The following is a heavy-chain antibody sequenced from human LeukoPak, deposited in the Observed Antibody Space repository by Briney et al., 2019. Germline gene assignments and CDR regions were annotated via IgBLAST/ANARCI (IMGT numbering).Heavy chain of an antibody. V-gene: IGHV4-30-4*01. CDR3: ARGGLDYYDSSAPPKPPFGY. J-gene: IGHJ4*02. D-gene: IGHD3-22*01. CDR1: GGSISSGDYY. CDR2: IYYSGST. Sequence: SETLSLTCTVSGGSISSGDYYWSWIRQPPGKGLEWIGYIYYSGSTYYNPSLKSRVTISVDTSKSQFSLKLSSVTAAGTAVYYCARGGLDYYDSSAPPKPPFGYWGQGTLVTVSS.